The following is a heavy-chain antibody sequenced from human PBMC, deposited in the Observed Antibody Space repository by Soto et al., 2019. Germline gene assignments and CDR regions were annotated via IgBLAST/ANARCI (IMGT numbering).Heavy chain of an antibody. J-gene: IGHJ5*02. CDR1: GFTFSSYD. Sequence: EVQLVESGGGLVQPGGSLRLSCAASGFTFSSYDMHWVRQATGKDLEWVSAIGTAGDTYYPGSVKGRFTISRENAKNSLYLQMNSLRAEDTAAYYCARDKGHNWFDPWGQGTLVTVSS. CDR2: IGTAGDT. V-gene: IGHV3-13*01. CDR3: ARDKGHNWFDP.